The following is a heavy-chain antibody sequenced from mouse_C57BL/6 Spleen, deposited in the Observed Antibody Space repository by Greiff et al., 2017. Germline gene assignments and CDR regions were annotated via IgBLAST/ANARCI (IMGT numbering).Heavy chain of an antibody. CDR2: IDPENGDT. V-gene: IGHV14-4*01. CDR3: TTGYYGSRKGYYFDY. CDR1: GFNIKDDY. D-gene: IGHD1-1*01. Sequence: EVQLQQSGAELVRPGASVKLSCTASGFNIKDDYMHWVKQRPEQGLEWIGWIDPENGDTEYASKFQGKATITADTSSNTAYLQLSSLTSEDTAVYYCTTGYYGSRKGYYFDYWGQGTTLTVSS. J-gene: IGHJ2*01.